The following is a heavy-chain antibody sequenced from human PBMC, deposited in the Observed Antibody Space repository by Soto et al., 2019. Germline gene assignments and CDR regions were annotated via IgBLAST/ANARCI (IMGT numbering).Heavy chain of an antibody. CDR3: ARAWSGYCMAGRGHAGRPGILG. D-gene: IGHD2-15*01. J-gene: IGHJ6*02. Sequence: QVQLQESGPGLVKPSGTLSLTCAVSGGSISSSNWWSWVRQPPGKGLEWIGEIYHSGSTNYNPSLTSRDTIAVDMSKQPSSLKLRPVTAAASAVYYCARAWSGYCMAGRGHAGRPGILGWCQGTTVTVSS. V-gene: IGHV4-4*02. CDR2: IYHSGST. CDR1: GGSISSSNW.